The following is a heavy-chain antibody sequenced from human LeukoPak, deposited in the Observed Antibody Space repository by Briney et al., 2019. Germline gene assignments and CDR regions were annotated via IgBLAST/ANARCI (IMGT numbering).Heavy chain of an antibody. V-gene: IGHV3-30*02. J-gene: IGHJ4*02. CDR1: GFTFSSYG. CDR3: ARARDGYKYDFDY. D-gene: IGHD5-24*01. CDR2: IRYDGSNK. Sequence: GGSLRLSCAASGFTFSSYGMHWVRQAPGKGLEWVAFIRYDGSNKYYADSVKGRFTISRDNAKNSLYLQMNSLRAEDTAVYYCARARDGYKYDFDYWGQGTLVTVSS.